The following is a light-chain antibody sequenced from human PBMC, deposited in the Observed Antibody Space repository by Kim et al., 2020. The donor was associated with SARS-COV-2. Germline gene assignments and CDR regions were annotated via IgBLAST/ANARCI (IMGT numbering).Light chain of an antibody. V-gene: IGLV1-51*01. CDR2: DNN. Sequence: QSVLTQPPSVSAAPGQKVTISCSGSSSNIGNNYVSWYQQLPGTAPKLLIYDNNKRPSGIPDRFSGSKSGTSATLGITGLQTGDEADYYCGTWDSSLSLWVFGGGTKLTAL. CDR3: GTWDSSLSLWV. CDR1: SSNIGNNY. J-gene: IGLJ3*02.